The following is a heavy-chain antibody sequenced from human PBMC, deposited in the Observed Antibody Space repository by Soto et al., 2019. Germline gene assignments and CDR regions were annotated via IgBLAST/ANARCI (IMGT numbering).Heavy chain of an antibody. D-gene: IGHD3-22*01. CDR2: ISAYNGNT. V-gene: IGHV1-18*01. CDR1: GYTFTSYG. Sequence: ASVKVSCKASGYTFTSYGISWVRQAPGQGLEWMGWISAYNGNTNYAQKLQGRVTMTTDTSTGTAYMELRSLRSDDTAVYYCARDLKGYYDSSGYLEDAFDIWGQGTMVTVSS. J-gene: IGHJ3*02. CDR3: ARDLKGYYDSSGYLEDAFDI.